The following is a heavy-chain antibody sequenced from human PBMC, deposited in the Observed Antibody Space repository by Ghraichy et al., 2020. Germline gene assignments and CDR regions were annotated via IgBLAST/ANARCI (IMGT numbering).Heavy chain of an antibody. V-gene: IGHV3-7*01. D-gene: IGHD5-24*01. Sequence: GGSLRLSCAASGFTFSNSWMSWVRQAPGKGLEWVANIKQDGSAQYYVDSVEGRFTISRDNAKNSLYLQMNSLRAEDTAVYFCAREGRDDYNYGPLGYWGQGTLVTVSS. CDR1: GFTFSNSW. CDR3: AREGRDDYNYGPLGY. J-gene: IGHJ4*02. CDR2: IKQDGSAQ.